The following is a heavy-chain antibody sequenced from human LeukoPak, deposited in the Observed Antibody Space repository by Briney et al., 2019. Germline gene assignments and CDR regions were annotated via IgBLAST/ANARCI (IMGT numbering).Heavy chain of an antibody. Sequence: GSLRLSCAASGLTFSSYAMSWVRQAPGKGLEWIGNIYHAGNTYYNPSLKSRVTISVDTSKNEFSLHLSSVTAADTAVYYCVRHDWGDSDAFDVWGQGTLVSVSS. V-gene: IGHV4-38-2*01. CDR1: GLTFSSYA. CDR2: IYHAGNT. D-gene: IGHD2-21*01. CDR3: VRHDWGDSDAFDV. J-gene: IGHJ3*01.